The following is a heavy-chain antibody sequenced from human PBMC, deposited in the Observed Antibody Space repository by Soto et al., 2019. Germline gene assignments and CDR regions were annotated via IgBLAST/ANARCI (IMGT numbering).Heavy chain of an antibody. CDR3: AKDSGTIEVAGFEY. CDR1: VFTFSSYA. V-gene: IGHV3-23*01. Sequence: VGSLRLSCASSVFTFSSYAMSCVRHAPGKGLEWVSAISGSGGSTYYADSVKGRFTISRDNSKNTLYLQMNSLRAEDTAVYYCAKDSGTIEVAGFEYWGQGTLFIVS. J-gene: IGHJ4*02. CDR2: ISGSGGST. D-gene: IGHD6-19*01.